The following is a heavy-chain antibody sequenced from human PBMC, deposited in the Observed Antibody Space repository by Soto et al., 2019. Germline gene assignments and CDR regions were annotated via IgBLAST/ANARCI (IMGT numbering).Heavy chain of an antibody. CDR2: INAGNGNT. Sequence: QVQLVQSGAEEKKPGASVKVSCKASGYTFTTYIMHWVRQAPGQRLEWMGWINAGNGNTKYSQNFQGRVTITRDTSASTAYMELSSLRSEDTAVYSCARGPGDYGRLDPWGQGTLVTVSS. CDR3: ARGPGDYGRLDP. D-gene: IGHD4-17*01. V-gene: IGHV1-3*05. CDR1: GYTFTTYI. J-gene: IGHJ5*02.